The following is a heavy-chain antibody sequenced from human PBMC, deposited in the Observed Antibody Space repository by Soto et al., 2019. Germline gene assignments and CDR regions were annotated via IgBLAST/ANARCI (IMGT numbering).Heavy chain of an antibody. V-gene: IGHV3-7*01. CDR2: IYPGGSEK. CDR3: ARDRGSGLYRAGSDY. CDR1: GFTFSSYW. Sequence: EVQLVESGGGLVQPGGSLRLSCTASGFTFSSYWMTWVRQAPGKGLEWVANIYPGGSEKYYVESVMGRFTISRDNTRNSLSLQMNSLRAEDTAVYFCARDRGSGLYRAGSDYWGQGTQVTVSS. J-gene: IGHJ4*02. D-gene: IGHD6-19*01.